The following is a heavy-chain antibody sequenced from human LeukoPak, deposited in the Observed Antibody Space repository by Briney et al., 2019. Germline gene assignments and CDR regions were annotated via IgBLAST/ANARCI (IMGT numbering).Heavy chain of an antibody. V-gene: IGHV1-18*01. CDR2: ISAYNGNT. CDR1: GYTFTSYG. CDR3: ARDRPHYDSSGYYSYLYYFDY. J-gene: IGHJ4*02. Sequence: GASAKVSCKASGYTFTSYGISWVRQAPGQGLEWMGWISAYNGNTNYAQKLQGRVTMTTDTSTSTAYMELRSLRSDDTAVYYCARDRPHYDSSGYYSYLYYFDYWGQGTLVTVSS. D-gene: IGHD3-22*01.